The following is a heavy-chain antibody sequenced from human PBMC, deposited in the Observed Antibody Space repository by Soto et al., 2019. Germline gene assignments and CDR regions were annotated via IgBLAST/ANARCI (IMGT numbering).Heavy chain of an antibody. J-gene: IGHJ6*03. CDR2: ISAYNGNT. D-gene: IGHD3-9*01. CDR1: GYTFTSYG. CDR3: ARSYYDILTGYVSGVYYYYYMDV. Sequence: ASVKVSCKASGYTFTSYGISWVRQAPGQGLEWMGWISAYNGNTNYAQKLQGRVTMTTDTSTSTAYMELRSLRSDDTAVYYCARSYYDILTGYVSGVYYYYYMDVWGKGTTVTVSS. V-gene: IGHV1-18*01.